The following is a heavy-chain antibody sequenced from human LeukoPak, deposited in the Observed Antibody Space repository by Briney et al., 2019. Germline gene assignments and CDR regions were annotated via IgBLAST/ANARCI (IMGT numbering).Heavy chain of an antibody. J-gene: IGHJ4*02. D-gene: IGHD6-19*01. V-gene: IGHV6-1*01. CDR3: ARDTSAATPGIAVAVFDY. CDR2: TYYRSKWYN. CDR1: GDSVSSNSAA. Sequence: SQTLSLTCAISGDSVSSNSAAWNWIRQSPSRGLEWLGRTYYRSKWYNDYAVSVKSRITINPDTSKNQFSLQLNSVTPEDTAVYYCARDTSAATPGIAVAVFDYWGQGTLVTVSS.